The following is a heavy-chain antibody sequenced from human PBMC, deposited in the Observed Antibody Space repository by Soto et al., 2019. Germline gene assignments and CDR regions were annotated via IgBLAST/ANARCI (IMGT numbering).Heavy chain of an antibody. Sequence: SETLSLTCTVSGGSISSYYRSWIRQPPGKGLEWIGYIYYSGSTNYNPSLKSRVTISVDTSKNQFSLKLTSVTAADTAVYYCARLGGSYQALDHWSQGTLVTVS. J-gene: IGHJ4*02. CDR2: IYYSGST. CDR1: GGSISSYY. CDR3: ARLGGSYQALDH. V-gene: IGHV4-59*12. D-gene: IGHD3-3*01.